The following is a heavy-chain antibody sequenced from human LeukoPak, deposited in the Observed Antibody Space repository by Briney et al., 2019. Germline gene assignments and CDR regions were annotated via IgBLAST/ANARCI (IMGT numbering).Heavy chain of an antibody. CDR1: SGSISSYY. CDR3: ARGKYYYYFDY. CDR2: IDYSGGT. J-gene: IGHJ4*02. Sequence: SETLSLTCTVSSGSISSYYWSWIRQPPGKGLEWIAYIDYSGGTKYNPSLKSRVTISVDTSKNQFSLRLSSVTAADTAVYYCARGKYYYYFDYWGQGTLLTVSS. D-gene: IGHD2/OR15-2a*01. V-gene: IGHV4-59*01.